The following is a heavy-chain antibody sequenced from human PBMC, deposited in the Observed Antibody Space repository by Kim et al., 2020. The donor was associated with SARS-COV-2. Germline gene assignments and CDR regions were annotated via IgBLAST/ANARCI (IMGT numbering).Heavy chain of an antibody. V-gene: IGHV1-8*01. D-gene: IGHD5-12*01. CDR1: GYTFTSYD. CDR2: MNPNSGNT. J-gene: IGHJ6*02. Sequence: ASVKVSCKASGYTFTSYDINWVRQATGQGLEWMGWMNPNSGNTGYAQKFQGRVTMTRNTSISTAYMELSSLRSEDTAVYYCASGYDSGYYYYGMDVWGQGTTVTVSS. CDR3: ASGYDSGYYYYGMDV.